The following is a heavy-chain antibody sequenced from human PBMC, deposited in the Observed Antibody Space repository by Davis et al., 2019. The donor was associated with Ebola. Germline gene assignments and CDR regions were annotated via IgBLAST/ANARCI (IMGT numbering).Heavy chain of an antibody. J-gene: IGHJ4*02. D-gene: IGHD3-16*01. V-gene: IGHV3-21*06. CDR1: GFPFSSYT. Sequence: GESLKISCAASGFPFSSYTMNWVRQAPGKGLEWVSSISSDGSYIFYADSAKGRFTISRDNAKNSLYLQMNSLKAEDTAVYCCAPSESFFDYAAYFPYWGQGTLLTVST. CDR2: ISSDGSYI. CDR3: APSESFFDYAAYFPY.